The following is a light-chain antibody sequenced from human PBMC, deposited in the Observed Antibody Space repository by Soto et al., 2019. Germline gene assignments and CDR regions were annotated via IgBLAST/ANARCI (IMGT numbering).Light chain of an antibody. CDR1: QGISNY. Sequence: DIQMTQSPSSLSASVGDRVTITCRASQGISNYLPWYQQKPGKVPKLLMYAASTLQSGVPSRFSGSGSGTDFTLTISSLQAEDVATYYCQKYNSAPYTFGQGTKLEIK. CDR2: AAS. J-gene: IGKJ2*01. CDR3: QKYNSAPYT. V-gene: IGKV1-27*01.